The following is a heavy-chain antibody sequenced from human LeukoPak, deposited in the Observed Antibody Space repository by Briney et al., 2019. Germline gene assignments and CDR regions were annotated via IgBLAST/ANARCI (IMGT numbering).Heavy chain of an antibody. J-gene: IGHJ4*02. V-gene: IGHV7-4-1*02. CDR1: GYTFTSYA. CDR3: ARSLRGGFGELLLIPYFDY. CDR2: INTNTGNP. D-gene: IGHD3-10*01. Sequence: ASVKVSCKASGYTFTSYAMNWVRQAPGQGLESMGWINTNTGNPTYAQGFTGRFVFSLDTSVSTAYLQISSLKAEDTAVYYCARSLRGGFGELLLIPYFDYWGQGTLVTVSS.